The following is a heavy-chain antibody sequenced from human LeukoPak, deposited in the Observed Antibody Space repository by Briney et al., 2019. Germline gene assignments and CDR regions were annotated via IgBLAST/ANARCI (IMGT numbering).Heavy chain of an antibody. D-gene: IGHD5-24*01. CDR1: GGSISSSSYY. Sequence: SETLSLTCTVSGGSISSSSYYWGWIRQPPGKGLEWIGSIYYSGSTYYSPSLKSRVTISVDTSKNQFSLKLSSVTAADTAVYYYSSLRERRYNARGFDRWGQGTLVTVSS. J-gene: IGHJ4*02. CDR3: SSLRERRYNARGFDR. V-gene: IGHV4-39*01. CDR2: IYYSGST.